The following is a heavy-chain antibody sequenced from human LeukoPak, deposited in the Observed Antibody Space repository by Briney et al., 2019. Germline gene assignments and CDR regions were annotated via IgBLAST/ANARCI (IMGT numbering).Heavy chain of an antibody. Sequence: SETLSLTCTVSGGSISSYYWSWIRQPPGKGLERIGYIYYSGSTNYNPSLKSRVTISVDTSKNQFSLKLSSVTAADTAVYYCARLDGYTIGYWFDPWGQGTLVTVSS. CDR1: GGSISSYY. CDR3: ARLDGYTIGYWFDP. CDR2: IYYSGST. J-gene: IGHJ5*02. V-gene: IGHV4-59*01. D-gene: IGHD5-24*01.